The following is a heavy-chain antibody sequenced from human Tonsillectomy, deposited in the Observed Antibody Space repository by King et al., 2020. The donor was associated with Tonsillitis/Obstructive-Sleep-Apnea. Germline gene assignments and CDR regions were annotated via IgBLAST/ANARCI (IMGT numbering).Heavy chain of an antibody. CDR1: GFTFSSYE. CDR2: MSSRGSTK. Sequence: VQLVESGGGLVQPGESLRLSCAASGFTFSSYEMNWVRQAPGKGLEWLSCMSSRGSTKYYADSVKGRFTISRDNAKNSLYLQMNSLRAEDTAVYYCAGERGPGVDYWGQGTLVTVSS. J-gene: IGHJ4*02. CDR3: AGERGPGVDY. D-gene: IGHD3-10*01. V-gene: IGHV3-48*03.